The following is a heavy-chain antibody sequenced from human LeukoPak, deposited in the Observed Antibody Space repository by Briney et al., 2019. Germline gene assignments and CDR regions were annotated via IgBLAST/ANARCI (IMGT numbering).Heavy chain of an antibody. CDR3: AKAESYYYYMDV. J-gene: IGHJ6*03. CDR2: IWYDGSNK. D-gene: IGHD3-10*01. CDR1: GFTFSSYG. Sequence: GRSLRLSCAASGFTFSSYGMHWVRQAPGKGLEWVAVIWYDGSNKYYADSVKGRFTISRDNSKNTLYLQMNSLRAEDTAVYYCAKAESYYYYMDVWGTGTTVTVSS. V-gene: IGHV3-33*06.